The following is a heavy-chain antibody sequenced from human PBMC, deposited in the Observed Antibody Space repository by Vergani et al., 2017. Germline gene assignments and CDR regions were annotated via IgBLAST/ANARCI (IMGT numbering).Heavy chain of an antibody. V-gene: IGHV3-7*01. J-gene: IGHJ6*03. CDR1: GFPFSFYW. D-gene: IGHD2-21*01. CDR2: VKQDGSDK. Sequence: EVELVESGGKLVQPGGSLRLSCATSGFPFSFYWMSWVRQAPGTGLEWVANVKQDGSDKYYVDSVKGRFTISRDNAKNILDLEMKGLRAEDTALYYCARVRYYCSGDCHPGEYYFYTDVWGKGTTVTVSS. CDR3: ARVRYYCSGDCHPGEYYFYTDV.